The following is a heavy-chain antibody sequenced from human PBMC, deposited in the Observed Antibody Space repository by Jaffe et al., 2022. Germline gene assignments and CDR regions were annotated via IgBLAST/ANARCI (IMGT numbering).Heavy chain of an antibody. V-gene: IGHV4-34*01. Sequence: QVQLQQWGAGLLKPSETLSLTCAVYGGSFSGYYWSWIRQPPGKGLEWIGEINHSGSTNYNPSLKSRVTISVDTSKNQFSLKLSSVTAADTAVYYCARGQRYRREIDYWGQGTLVTVSS. CDR1: GGSFSGYY. J-gene: IGHJ4*02. D-gene: IGHD1-26*01. CDR2: INHSGST. CDR3: ARGQRYRREIDY.